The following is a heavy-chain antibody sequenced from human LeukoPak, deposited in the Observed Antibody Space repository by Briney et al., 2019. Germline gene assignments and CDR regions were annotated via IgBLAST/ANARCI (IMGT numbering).Heavy chain of an antibody. CDR3: TRETSSRYFDY. Sequence: ASVKVSCKVSGYTLTELSMHWVRQAPGKGLEWMGGFDPEDGETIYAQKFQGRVTMTRNTSISTAYMELSSLRSEDTAVYYCTRETSSRYFDYWGQGTLVTVSS. V-gene: IGHV1-24*01. J-gene: IGHJ4*02. CDR1: GYTLTELS. CDR2: FDPEDGET.